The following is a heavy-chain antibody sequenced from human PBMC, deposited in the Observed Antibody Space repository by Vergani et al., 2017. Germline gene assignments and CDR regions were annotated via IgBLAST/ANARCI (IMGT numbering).Heavy chain of an antibody. CDR2: INPNSGGT. J-gene: IGHJ6*03. Sequence: QVQLVQSGAEVKKPGASVKVSCKASGYTFTGYYMHWVRQAPGQGLEWMGWINPNSGGTNYAQKFQGRVTMTRDTSISTAYMELSRLRSDATAVYYCARDSSTIFGVVDYYYYMDVWGKGTTVTVSS. CDR3: ARDSSTIFGVVDYYYYMDV. D-gene: IGHD3-3*01. CDR1: GYTFTGYY. V-gene: IGHV1-2*02.